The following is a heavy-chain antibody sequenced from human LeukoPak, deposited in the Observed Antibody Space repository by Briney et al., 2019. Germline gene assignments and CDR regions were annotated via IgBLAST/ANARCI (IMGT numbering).Heavy chain of an antibody. CDR3: VKDHGYSSDWYGRGFDY. D-gene: IGHD6-19*01. J-gene: IGHJ4*02. Sequence: GGSLRLSCSASGFTFSGYAMHWVRQAPGKGLEYVSAISSNGLNTNYADSVRGRFTISRDNSKNRLSLQMNSLSTEDTAFYYCVKDHGYSSDWYGRGFDYWGQGTLVTVSS. CDR2: ISSNGLNT. CDR1: GFTFSGYA. V-gene: IGHV3-64D*09.